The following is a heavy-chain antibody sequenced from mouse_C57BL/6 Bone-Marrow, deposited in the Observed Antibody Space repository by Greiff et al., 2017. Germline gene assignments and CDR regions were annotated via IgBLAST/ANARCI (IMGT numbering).Heavy chain of an antibody. CDR3: ARITTVVATGAMDY. J-gene: IGHJ4*01. Sequence: EVKLMESGGGLVKPGGSLKLSCAASGFTFSSYAMSWVRQTPEKRLAWVATISDGGSYTYYPDNVKGRFTISRDNAKNNLYLQMSHLKSEDTAMYYCARITTVVATGAMDYWGQGTSVTVSS. CDR2: ISDGGSYT. V-gene: IGHV5-4*03. D-gene: IGHD1-1*01. CDR1: GFTFSSYA.